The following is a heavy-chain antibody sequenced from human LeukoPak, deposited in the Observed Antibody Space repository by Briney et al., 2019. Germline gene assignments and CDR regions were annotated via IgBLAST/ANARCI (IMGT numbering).Heavy chain of an antibody. CDR3: ARDRVRGLALVHY. V-gene: IGHV3-48*04. J-gene: IGHJ4*02. D-gene: IGHD3-9*01. CDR1: GFTFSSYS. CDR2: ISSSGSTI. Sequence: GGSLRLSCAASGFTFSSYSMNWVRQAPGKGLEGVSYISSSGSTIYYADSVKGRFTISRHNAKNSLYLQMNNLRAEDTAVYYCARDRVRGLALVHYWGQETLLTVSS.